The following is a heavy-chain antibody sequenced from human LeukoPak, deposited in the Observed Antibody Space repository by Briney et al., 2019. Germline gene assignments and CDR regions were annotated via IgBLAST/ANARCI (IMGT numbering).Heavy chain of an antibody. D-gene: IGHD3-22*01. CDR2: IDPNSGDT. V-gene: IGHV1-2*06. Sequence: GASVKVSCKASGYTFTGYYVHWVRQAPGQGLEWMGRIDPNSGDTNYAQKFQGRVTMTRDTSISTAYMELSRLRSEDTAVYYCARAPKDYYDSSGSSLDHWGQGTLVTVSS. J-gene: IGHJ4*02. CDR1: GYTFTGYY. CDR3: ARAPKDYYDSSGSSLDH.